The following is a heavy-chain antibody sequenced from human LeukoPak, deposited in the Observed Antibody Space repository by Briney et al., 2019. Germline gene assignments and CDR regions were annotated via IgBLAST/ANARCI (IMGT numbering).Heavy chain of an antibody. CDR1: GGSISNYY. D-gene: IGHD3-10*01. CDR2: IYYSGST. CDR3: AREGDYGSGSYLGGDY. J-gene: IGHJ4*02. V-gene: IGHV4-59*01. Sequence: SETLSLTCTVSGGSISNYYWSWIRQPPGKGLEWIGYIYYSGSTNYNPSLKSRVTISVDTSNNQFSLKVSSVTAADTAVYYCAREGDYGSGSYLGGDYWGQGTLVTVSS.